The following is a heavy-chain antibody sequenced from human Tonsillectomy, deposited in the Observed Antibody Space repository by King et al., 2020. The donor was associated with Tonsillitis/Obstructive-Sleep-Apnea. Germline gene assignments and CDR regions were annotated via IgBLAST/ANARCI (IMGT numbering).Heavy chain of an antibody. Sequence: VQLVESGAEVKKPGESLRISCKGSGYSFTSYWISWVRQMPGKGLEWMARIDPSDSYTNYSPSFQGHVTISADKSISTAYLQWSSLKASDTAMYNCARSDCSSTSCYQGGWFDPWGQGTLVTVSS. CDR2: IDPSDSYT. CDR3: ARSDCSSTSCYQGGWFDP. V-gene: IGHV5-10-1*03. J-gene: IGHJ5*02. D-gene: IGHD2-2*01. CDR1: GYSFTSYW.